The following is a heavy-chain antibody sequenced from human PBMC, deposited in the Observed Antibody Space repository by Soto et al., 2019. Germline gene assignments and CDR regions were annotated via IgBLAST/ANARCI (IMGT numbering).Heavy chain of an antibody. CDR1: GGTFSSYA. D-gene: IGHD4-17*01. V-gene: IGHV1-69*01. Sequence: QVQLVQSGAEVKKPGSSVKVSCKASGGTFSSYAISWVRQAPGQGLEWMGGIIPIFGTANYAQKFQGRVTITADESTSPAYMEVSSLRSEDTAVYYCAGGGGVYAVTPKNGMDVWGQGTTVTVSS. CDR3: AGGGGVYAVTPKNGMDV. CDR2: IIPIFGTA. J-gene: IGHJ6*02.